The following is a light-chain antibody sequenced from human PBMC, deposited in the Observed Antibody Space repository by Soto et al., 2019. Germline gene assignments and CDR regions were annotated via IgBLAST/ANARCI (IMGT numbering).Light chain of an antibody. CDR1: QSVYSH. CDR3: QQRSNWLT. CDR2: DAS. J-gene: IGKJ4*01. V-gene: IGKV3-11*01. Sequence: EIVLTQSPGTLSLSPGERATLSCRASQSVYSHLAWYQQKAGQAPRLLIYDASNRATGIQARFSGSGSGTDFTLTISSLEPEDFAVYYCQQRSNWLTFGGGTKVDIK.